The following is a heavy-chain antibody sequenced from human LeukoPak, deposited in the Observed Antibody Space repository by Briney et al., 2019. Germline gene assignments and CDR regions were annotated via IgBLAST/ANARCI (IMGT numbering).Heavy chain of an antibody. D-gene: IGHD2-2*02. J-gene: IGHJ4*02. Sequence: PSETLSLTCTVSGVSINTGYNFWGWIRQPPGKGLEWIGSISNSGVTSYNPSLQSRVTISGDSSRNQFPLKLTSLTAADTAVYYCARQYTKWGQGTLVTVSS. CDR3: ARQYTK. CDR1: GVSINTGYNF. V-gene: IGHV4-39*01. CDR2: ISNSGVT.